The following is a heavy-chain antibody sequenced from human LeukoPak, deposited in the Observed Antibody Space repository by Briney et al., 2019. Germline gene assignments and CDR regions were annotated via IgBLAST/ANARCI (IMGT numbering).Heavy chain of an antibody. Sequence: QPGGSLRLSCAASGFTFSSYSMNWVRQAPGKGLEWVSYISSGSSTIYYADSVKGRFTISRDNAKNSPYLQMNSLRAEDTAVYYCARALGSSGNYWSYYYYMDVWGKGTTVTVSS. CDR3: ARALGSSGNYWSYYYYMDV. CDR1: GFTFSSYS. CDR2: ISSGSSTI. D-gene: IGHD3-22*01. V-gene: IGHV3-48*01. J-gene: IGHJ6*03.